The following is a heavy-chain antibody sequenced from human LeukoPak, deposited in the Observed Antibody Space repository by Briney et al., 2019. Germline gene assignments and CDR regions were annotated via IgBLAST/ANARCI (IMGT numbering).Heavy chain of an antibody. CDR3: ARAKTVTTSYFAL. J-gene: IGHJ2*01. D-gene: IGHD4-17*01. CDR1: GGSISSYY. CDR2: IYYSGST. Sequence: SETLSLTCTVSGGSISSYYWSWIRQPPGKGLEWIGYIYYSGSTYYNPSLKSRVIISVDTSKNQFSLKVSSVTAADTAVYSCARAKTVTTSYFALWGRGTLVTVSS. V-gene: IGHV4-59*08.